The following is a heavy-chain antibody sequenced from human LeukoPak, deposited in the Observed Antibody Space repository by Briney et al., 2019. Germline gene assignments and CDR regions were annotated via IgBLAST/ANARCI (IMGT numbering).Heavy chain of an antibody. CDR2: TYYRSKWYN. CDR1: GDSVSSNSAA. J-gene: IGHJ6*02. V-gene: IGHV6-1*01. D-gene: IGHD6-19*01. Sequence: SQTLSLICAICGDSVSSNSAAWNRIRQSPSRGLEWLGRTYYRSKWYNDYAVSVKSRITINPDTSKNQFSLQLNSVTPEDTAVYYCARDPSRGWADYYYYYGMDVWGQGTTVTVSS. CDR3: ARDPSRGWADYYYYYGMDV.